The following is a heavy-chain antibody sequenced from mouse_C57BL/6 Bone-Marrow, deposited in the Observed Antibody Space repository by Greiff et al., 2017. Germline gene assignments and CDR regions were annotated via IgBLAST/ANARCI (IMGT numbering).Heavy chain of an antibody. CDR3: VRELGAAWFAY. Sequence: EVQLVESGGGLVQPKGSLKLSCAASGFSFNTYAMTWVRQAPGKGLEWVARIRSKSNNYATYYADSVKDRFTISRDDSESMLYLQMNNLKSEDTAMYYCVRELGAAWFAYWGQGTLVTVAA. CDR1: GFSFNTYA. V-gene: IGHV10-1*01. D-gene: IGHD4-1*01. CDR2: IRSKSNNYAT. J-gene: IGHJ3*01.